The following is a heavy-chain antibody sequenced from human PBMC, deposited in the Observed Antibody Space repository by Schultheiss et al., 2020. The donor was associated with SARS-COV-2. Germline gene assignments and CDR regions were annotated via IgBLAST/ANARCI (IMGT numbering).Heavy chain of an antibody. CDR3: ARDRYSSSWYGGDFDY. J-gene: IGHJ4*02. CDR2: IIPVFGTA. Sequence: SVKVSCKASGGTFSNSGINWVRQAPGQGLEWMGGIIPVFGTAIYAQKLQGRVTITADESTSTAYMELSSLRSEDTAVYYCARDRYSSSWYGGDFDYWGQGTLVTVSS. D-gene: IGHD6-13*01. CDR1: GGTFSNSG. V-gene: IGHV1-69*13.